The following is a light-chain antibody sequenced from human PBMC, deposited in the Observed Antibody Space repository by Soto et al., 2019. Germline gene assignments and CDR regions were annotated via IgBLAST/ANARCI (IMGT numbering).Light chain of an antibody. CDR3: LQRSKWTRT. CDR2: DAS. CDR1: QSVSSY. Sequence: EIALTQSPSTLSSSAADRATLSCRASQSVSSYLAWYQQKPGQAPRLLIYDASNRATGIPARFSGSGSGTDFTLTISSLEPEDFAVYYCLQRSKWTRTFGQGSKVEIK. J-gene: IGKJ1*01. V-gene: IGKV3-11*01.